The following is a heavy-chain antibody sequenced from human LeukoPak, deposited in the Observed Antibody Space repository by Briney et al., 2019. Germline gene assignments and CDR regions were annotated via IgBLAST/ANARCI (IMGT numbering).Heavy chain of an antibody. CDR1: GYTFTKFW. D-gene: IGHD3-10*01. V-gene: IGHV5-51*03. CDR3: VRGKGSGTYYGFDY. J-gene: IGHJ4*02. Sequence: GESLKISCETSGYTFTKFWVGWARQTPGKGLEWLGMVYPDDSDTRYSPSFEGQVTMSVDKSINIVYLHWSRLKASDTATYYCVRGKGSGTYYGFDYWGQGTVVSVVS. CDR2: VYPDDSDT.